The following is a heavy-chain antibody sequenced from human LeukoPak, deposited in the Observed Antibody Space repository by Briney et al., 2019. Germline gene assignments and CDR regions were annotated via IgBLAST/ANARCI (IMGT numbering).Heavy chain of an antibody. Sequence: GASVTVSCTSSGYTFTIYYMHWVRQAPGQGLEWMGIINPSGGSTSYAQKFQGRVTMTRDTSTSTVYMELSSLRSEDTAVYYCARDWAVVVVAASNWFDPWGQGTLVTVSS. V-gene: IGHV1-46*01. D-gene: IGHD2-15*01. CDR2: INPSGGST. CDR3: ARDWAVVVVAASNWFDP. J-gene: IGHJ5*02. CDR1: GYTFTIYY.